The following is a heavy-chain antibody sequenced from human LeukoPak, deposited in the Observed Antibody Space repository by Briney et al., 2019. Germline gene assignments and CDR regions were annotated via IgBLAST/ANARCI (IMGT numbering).Heavy chain of an antibody. CDR3: ARGLRDSSGWYNWFDP. J-gene: IGHJ5*02. CDR1: GGSISSGDYY. D-gene: IGHD6-19*01. CDR2: IYYSGST. Sequence: PPETLSLTCTVSGGSISSGDYYWSWIRQPPGKGLEWIGYIYYSGSTYYNPSLKSRVTISVDTSKNQFSLKLSSVTAADTAVYYCARGLRDSSGWYNWFDPWGQGTLVTVSS. V-gene: IGHV4-30-4*08.